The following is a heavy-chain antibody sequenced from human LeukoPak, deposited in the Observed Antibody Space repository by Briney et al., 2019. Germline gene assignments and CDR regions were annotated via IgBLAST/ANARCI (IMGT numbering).Heavy chain of an antibody. CDR3: TTNPGASDF. Sequence: KPGGSLRLSRAASRLSLSSSFMSWVRQAPGKGLEWVGRIKSKSEDGTTDYAAPVEGRFTISRDDSKNTLYLQMNSLKTEDTAVYYCTTNPGASDFWGQGTLVTVSS. CDR1: RLSLSSSF. V-gene: IGHV3-15*01. D-gene: IGHD4/OR15-4a*01. J-gene: IGHJ4*02. CDR2: IKSKSEDGTT.